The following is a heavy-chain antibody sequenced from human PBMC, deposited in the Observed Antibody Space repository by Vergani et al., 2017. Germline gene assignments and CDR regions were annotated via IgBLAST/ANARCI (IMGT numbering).Heavy chain of an antibody. CDR1: GYSFSTYW. J-gene: IGHJ4*02. CDR2: IYPGDSDT. CDR3: ARRRGSVVVVPPATHCFDY. D-gene: IGHD2-2*01. Sequence: EVQLVQSGAEVKKPGESLKISCKGSGYSFSTYWIGWVRQMPGKGLEWMGIIYPGDSDTRYSPSFQGQVTISADKSISTAYLQWSSLKASDTAMYYCARRRGSVVVVPPATHCFDYWGQGTLVTVSS. V-gene: IGHV5-51*03.